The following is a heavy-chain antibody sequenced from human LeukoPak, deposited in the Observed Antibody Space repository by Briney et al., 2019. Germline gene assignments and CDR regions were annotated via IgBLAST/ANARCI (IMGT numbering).Heavy chain of an antibody. D-gene: IGHD3-22*01. CDR1: GYTFTGYY. CDR2: INPNSGGT. J-gene: IGHJ4*02. V-gene: IGHV1-2*02. CDR3: ARGGIVEAMIVVVIAPMDDY. Sequence: ASVKVSCKASGYTFTGYYMHWVRQAPGQGLEWMGWINPNSGGTNYAQKFQGRVTMTRDTSISTAYMELSRQRSDDTAVYYCARGGIVEAMIVVVIAPMDDYWGQGTLVTVSS.